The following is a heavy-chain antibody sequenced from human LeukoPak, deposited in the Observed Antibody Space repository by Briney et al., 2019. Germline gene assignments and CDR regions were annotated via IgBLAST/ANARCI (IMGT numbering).Heavy chain of an antibody. J-gene: IGHJ4*02. CDR3: ARLVVVAAKVDY. CDR2: IYYSGST. CDR1: GGSISSSSYY. Sequence: SETLSLTCTVSGGSISSSSYYWGWIRQPPGKGLEWIGSIYYSGSTYYNPSLKSRVTISVDTSKNQFSLKLSSVTAADTAVYYCARLVVVAAKVDYWGQGTLVTVSS. D-gene: IGHD2-15*01. V-gene: IGHV4-39*07.